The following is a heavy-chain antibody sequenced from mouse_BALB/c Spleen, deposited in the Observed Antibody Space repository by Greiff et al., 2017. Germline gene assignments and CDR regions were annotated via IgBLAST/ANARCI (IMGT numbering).Heavy chain of an antibody. CDR1: GYTFTSYW. CDR2: IYPGDGDT. Sequence: QVQLKESGAELARPGASVKLSCKASGYTFTSYWMQWVKQRPGQGLEWIGAIYPGDGDTRYTQKFKGKATLTADKSSSTAYMQLSSLASEDSAVYYCARDGSSYRFAYWGQGTLVTVSA. D-gene: IGHD1-1*01. J-gene: IGHJ3*01. CDR3: ARDGSSYRFAY. V-gene: IGHV1-87*01.